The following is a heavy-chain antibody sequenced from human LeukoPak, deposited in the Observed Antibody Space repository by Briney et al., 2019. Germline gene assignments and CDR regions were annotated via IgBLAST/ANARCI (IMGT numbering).Heavy chain of an antibody. CDR1: GGTFSSYA. D-gene: IGHD2-2*01. J-gene: IGHJ4*02. V-gene: IGHV1-69*04. CDR2: IIPILGIA. Sequence: GASVKVSCKASGGTFSSYAISWVRQAPGQGLEWMGRIIPILGIANYAQKFQGRVTITADKSTSTAYMELSSLRSEDTAVYYCARCCVPAANRDYWGQGTLVTVSS. CDR3: ARCCVPAANRDY.